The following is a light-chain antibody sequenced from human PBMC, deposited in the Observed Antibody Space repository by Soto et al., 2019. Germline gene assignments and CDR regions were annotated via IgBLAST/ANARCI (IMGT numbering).Light chain of an antibody. V-gene: IGKV3-20*01. Sequence: EIVLTQSPGTLSLSPGERATLSCRAGQSVSRSYLAWYRQKPGQAPRLLIYGASSMATGIPDRFRGSGSWTDFTLTISRLEPDDFAVYYCQQYCSSPLITFGQGTRLEIK. CDR2: GAS. J-gene: IGKJ5*01. CDR1: QSVSRSY. CDR3: QQYCSSPLIT.